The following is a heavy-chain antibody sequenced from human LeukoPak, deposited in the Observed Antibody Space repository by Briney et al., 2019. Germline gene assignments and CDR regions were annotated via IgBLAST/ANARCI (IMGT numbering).Heavy chain of an antibody. Sequence: GGSLRLSCAASGFTVSSNYMSWVRQAPGKGLEWVSAISGSGGSTYYADSVKGRFTISRDNSKNTLYLQMNSLRAEDTAVYYCAKVGYGDYGFEGFDYWGQGTLVTVSS. CDR2: ISGSGGST. J-gene: IGHJ4*02. CDR1: GFTVSSNY. D-gene: IGHD4-17*01. CDR3: AKVGYGDYGFEGFDY. V-gene: IGHV3-23*01.